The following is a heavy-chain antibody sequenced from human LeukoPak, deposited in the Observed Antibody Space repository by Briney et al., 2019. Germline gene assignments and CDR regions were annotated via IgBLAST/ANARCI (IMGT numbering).Heavy chain of an antibody. Sequence: PSETLSLTCTVSGGSISSYYWSWIRQPPGKGLEWIGYIYYSGSTNYNPSLKSRVTISVDTSKNQSSLKLSSVTAADTAVYYCASSTMVRGVIIIDDAFDIWGQGTMVTVSS. CDR3: ASSTMVRGVIIIDDAFDI. D-gene: IGHD3-10*01. J-gene: IGHJ3*02. CDR1: GGSISSYY. V-gene: IGHV4-59*08. CDR2: IYYSGST.